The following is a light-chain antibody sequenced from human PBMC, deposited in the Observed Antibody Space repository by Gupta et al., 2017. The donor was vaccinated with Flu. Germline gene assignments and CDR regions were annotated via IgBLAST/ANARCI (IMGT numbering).Light chain of an antibody. CDR1: QSISSN. Sequence: EIVMTQSPATLSVSPGERATLSCRASQSISSNLAWYQQKPGQSPRLLIYGASTRATDIPARFSGSGYGTEFTLTISRRQPEDFALYYCQQYNNWPANTFGQGTKMEIK. CDR3: QQYNNWPANT. J-gene: IGKJ2*01. V-gene: IGKV3-15*01. CDR2: GAS.